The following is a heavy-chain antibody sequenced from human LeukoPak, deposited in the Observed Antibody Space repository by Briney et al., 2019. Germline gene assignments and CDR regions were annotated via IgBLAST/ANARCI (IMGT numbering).Heavy chain of an antibody. V-gene: IGHV3-30*18. CDR3: AKETYLSLDY. D-gene: IGHD2/OR15-2a*01. J-gene: IGHJ4*02. CDR1: GFTFSNYG. CDR2: ISYDGSNK. Sequence: GRSLRLSCEASGFTFSNYGMHWVRQAPGRGLEWVALISYDGSNKYYADSVKGRFTISRDNSKNTLCLQMNSLRAEDTAVYYCAKETYLSLDYWGQGTLVTVSS.